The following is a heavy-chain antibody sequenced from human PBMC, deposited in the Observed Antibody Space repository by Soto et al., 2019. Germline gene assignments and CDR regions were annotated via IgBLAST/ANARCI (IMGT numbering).Heavy chain of an antibody. V-gene: IGHV4-39*02. Sequence: PSETLSLTCTVSGASISSGYYYWGWIRQPPGKGLEWLGSVYYNGGTYDNPSLKSRVTMSADTSKNQFSLKLSSVTAADTAVYYCAIDRDVLRYGNGGMDVWGQGNTVTVSS. J-gene: IGHJ6*02. CDR1: GASISSGYYY. CDR3: AIDRDVLRYGNGGMDV. D-gene: IGHD3-9*01. CDR2: VYYNGGT.